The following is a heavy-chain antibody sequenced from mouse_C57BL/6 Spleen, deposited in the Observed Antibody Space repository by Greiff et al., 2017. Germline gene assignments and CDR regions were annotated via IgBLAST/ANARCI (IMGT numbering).Heavy chain of an antibody. Sequence: VKLMESGAELARPGASVKLSCKASGYTFTSYGISWVKQRTGQGLEWIGEIYPRSGNTYYNEKFKGKATLTADQSSSTAYMELRSLTSEDSAVYFCARDYGSSSWFAYWGQGTLVTVSA. D-gene: IGHD1-1*01. J-gene: IGHJ3*01. CDR1: GYTFTSYG. V-gene: IGHV1-81*01. CDR3: ARDYGSSSWFAY. CDR2: IYPRSGNT.